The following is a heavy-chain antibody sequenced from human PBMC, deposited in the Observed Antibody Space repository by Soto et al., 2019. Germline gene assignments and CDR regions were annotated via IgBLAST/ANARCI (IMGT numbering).Heavy chain of an antibody. CDR3: ARNGWGMATVGM. CDR1: GFTVSNNY. CDR2: IYSGGTT. V-gene: IGHV3-53*01. D-gene: IGHD4-4*01. J-gene: IGHJ4*02. Sequence: EVQLVESGGGLVQPGGSLRLSCAASGFTVSNNYMIWFRLPPGKGLEWVSLIYSGGTTYYADSVKGRITISRDNSKNTLYLQMNSLRVEDTAVYYCARNGWGMATVGMWGPGTLVTVSS.